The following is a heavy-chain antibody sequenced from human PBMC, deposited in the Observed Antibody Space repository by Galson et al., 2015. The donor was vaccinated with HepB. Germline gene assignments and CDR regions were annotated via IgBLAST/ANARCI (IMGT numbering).Heavy chain of an antibody. CDR3: ARGGAYNFWSEYSPHDALDI. D-gene: IGHD3-3*01. CDR1: GFTFSHYA. J-gene: IGHJ3*02. Sequence: SLRLSCAASGFTFSHYAMHWVRQAPGKGLEWVAAISYDGTKKYYPDSVKGRFTISRDNSKNTLYLQMNSLRAEDTAVYYCARGGAYNFWSEYSPHDALDIWGQGTMVTVSS. CDR2: ISYDGTKK. V-gene: IGHV3-30-3*01.